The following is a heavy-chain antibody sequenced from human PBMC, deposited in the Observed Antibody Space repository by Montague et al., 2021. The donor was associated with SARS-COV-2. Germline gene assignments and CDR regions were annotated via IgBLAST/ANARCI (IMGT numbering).Heavy chain of an antibody. V-gene: IGHV4-59*01. J-gene: IGHJ3*02. D-gene: IGHD4-23*01. CDR3: ARWGLYGGNPGDGAFDI. CDR2: IYYSGST. Sequence: SETLSLTCAMYGGSFSDYHWSWIRQPPGEGLEWIGYIYYSGSTNYNPSLKSRVTISVDTSKNQFSLKLSSVTAADTAVYYCARWGLYGGNPGDGAFDIWGQGTMVTVSS. CDR1: GGSFSDYH.